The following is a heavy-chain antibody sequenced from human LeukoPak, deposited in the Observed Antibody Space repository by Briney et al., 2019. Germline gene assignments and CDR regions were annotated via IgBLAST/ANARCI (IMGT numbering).Heavy chain of an antibody. V-gene: IGHV3-7*01. Sequence: PGGSLRLSCAASGFTFSAFAMTWVRQAPGKGLEWVANIKQDGSEKYYVDSVKGRFTISRDNAKNSLYLQMNSLRAEDTAVYYCARYIVVGHFDYWGQGTLVTVSS. CDR2: IKQDGSEK. J-gene: IGHJ4*02. CDR3: ARYIVVGHFDY. CDR1: GFTFSAFA. D-gene: IGHD2-15*01.